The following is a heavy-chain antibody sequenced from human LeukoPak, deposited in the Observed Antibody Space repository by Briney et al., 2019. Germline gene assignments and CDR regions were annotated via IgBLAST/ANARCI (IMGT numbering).Heavy chain of an antibody. CDR2: ISAYNGNT. CDR1: GYTFTSYG. V-gene: IGHV1-18*01. CDR3: ARDADTAMVWGDAFDI. D-gene: IGHD5-18*01. Sequence: ASVKVSCKAPGYTFTSYGISWVRQAPGQGLEWMGWISAYNGNTNYAQKLRGRVTMTTDTSTSTAYMELRSLRSDDTAVYYCARDADTAMVWGDAFDIWGQGTMVTVSS. J-gene: IGHJ3*02.